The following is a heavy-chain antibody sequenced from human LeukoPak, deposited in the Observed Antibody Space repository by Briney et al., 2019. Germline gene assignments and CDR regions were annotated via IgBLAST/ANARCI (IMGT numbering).Heavy chain of an antibody. CDR2: ISYDGSNK. J-gene: IGHJ4*02. CDR3: AKEQAGIVVVPAARGFDY. CDR1: GFTFSSYG. V-gene: IGHV3-30*18. D-gene: IGHD2-2*01. Sequence: GGSLRLSCAASGFTFSSYGMHWVRQAPGKGLEWVAVISYDGSNKYYADSVKGRFTISRDNSKNTLYLQMNSPRAEDTAVYYCAKEQAGIVVVPAARGFDYWGQGTLVTVSS.